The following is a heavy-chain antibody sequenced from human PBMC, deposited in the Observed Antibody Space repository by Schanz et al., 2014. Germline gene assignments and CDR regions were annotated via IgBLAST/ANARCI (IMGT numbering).Heavy chain of an antibody. V-gene: IGHV3-64*04. CDR3: ARDRRNADLDY. J-gene: IGHJ4*02. CDR1: GFTFSIYA. CDR2: ISHDGYST. Sequence: VQLVESGGGLVQPGGSLRLSCSASGFTFSIYAMHWVRQAPGKGLEYVSAISHDGYSTYYADSVKGRFTISRDNAKNSLYLEMNSLRAEDTALYYCARDRRNADLDYWGQGTLXTVSS. D-gene: IGHD1-1*01.